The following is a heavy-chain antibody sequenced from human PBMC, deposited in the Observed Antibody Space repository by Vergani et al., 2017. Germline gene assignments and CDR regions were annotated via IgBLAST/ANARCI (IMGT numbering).Heavy chain of an antibody. CDR1: GFIFSSYW. V-gene: IGHV3-74*02. Sequence: VQLVESAGGVVQPGGSLRLSCAASGFIFSSYWMHWVRQAPGKGLGWVSRINSDGSSTSYADSVKGRFTISRDNAKNTLDLQMNSLRAEDTAVYYCARAGYYDSSGYSHYYYYMDVWGK. J-gene: IGHJ6*03. CDR3: ARAGYYDSSGYSHYYYYMDV. CDR2: INSDGSST. D-gene: IGHD3-22*01.